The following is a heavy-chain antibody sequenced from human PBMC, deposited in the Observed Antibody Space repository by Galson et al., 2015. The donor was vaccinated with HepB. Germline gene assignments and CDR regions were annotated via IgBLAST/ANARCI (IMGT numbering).Heavy chain of an antibody. D-gene: IGHD3-22*01. CDR2: IIPIFGTA. CDR1: GGTFSSYA. CDR3: AHGPYDSSGRVDY. J-gene: IGHJ4*02. V-gene: IGHV1-69*13. Sequence: SVKVSCKASGGTFSSYAISWVRQAPGQGLEWMGGIIPIFGTANYAQKFQGRVTITADESTSTAYMELSSLRSEDTAVYYCAHGPYDSSGRVDYWGQGTLVTVSS.